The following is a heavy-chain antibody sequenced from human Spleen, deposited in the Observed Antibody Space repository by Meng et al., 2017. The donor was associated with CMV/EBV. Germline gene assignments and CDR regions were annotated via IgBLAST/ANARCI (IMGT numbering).Heavy chain of an antibody. CDR1: GFTFSNAW. CDR2: MKSKPDGGTT. V-gene: IGHV3-15*01. D-gene: IGHD2-2*01. J-gene: IGHJ3*02. CDR3: AREGPAATDAFDI. Sequence: GESLKISCAASGFTFSNAWMSWVRQAPGKGLEWVGRMKSKPDGGTTDYAAPVKGRFTISRDDSTNTLYLQMNSLRAEDTAVYYCAREGPAATDAFDIWGQGSMVTVSS.